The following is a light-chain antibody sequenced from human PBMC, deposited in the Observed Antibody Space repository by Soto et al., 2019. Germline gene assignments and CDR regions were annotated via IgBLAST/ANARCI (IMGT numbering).Light chain of an antibody. J-gene: IGKJ1*01. CDR3: QQYNSYPWT. CDR1: QGISSY. Sequence: AIRMTQSPTSLSASTGDRVTITCRASQGISSYLAWYQQKPGKAPKILIYKASSLESGVPSRFSGSGSGTEFTLTISSLQPDDFATYYCQQYNSYPWTFGQGTKVDI. CDR2: KAS. V-gene: IGKV1-8*01.